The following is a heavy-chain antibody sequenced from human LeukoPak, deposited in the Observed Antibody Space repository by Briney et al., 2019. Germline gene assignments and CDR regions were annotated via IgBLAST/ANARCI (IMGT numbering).Heavy chain of an antibody. CDR2: IWYDGSNK. CDR1: GFTFSSYG. Sequence: PGGSLRLSCAASGFTFSSYGMHWVRQAPGKGLEWVAVIWYDGSNKYYADSVKGRFTISRVNSKNTLYLQMNSLRAEDTAVYYCARGNYGMDVWGQGTTVTVSS. V-gene: IGHV3-33*01. J-gene: IGHJ6*02. CDR3: ARGNYGMDV.